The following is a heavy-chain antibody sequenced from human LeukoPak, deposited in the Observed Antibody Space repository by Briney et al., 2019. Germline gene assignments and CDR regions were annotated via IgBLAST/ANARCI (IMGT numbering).Heavy chain of an antibody. CDR1: GGTFSSYT. CDR2: IIPILGIA. V-gene: IGHV1-69*02. J-gene: IGHJ6*03. D-gene: IGHD3-22*01. CDR3: ASSPPHYDSSGYYRRNYYYYYMDV. Sequence: SVKVSCKASGGTFSSYTISWVRQAPGQGLEWMGRIIPILGIANYAQKFQGRVTVTADKSTSTAYMELSSLRSEDTAVYYCASSPPHYDSSGYYRRNYYYYYMDVWGIGTTVTVSS.